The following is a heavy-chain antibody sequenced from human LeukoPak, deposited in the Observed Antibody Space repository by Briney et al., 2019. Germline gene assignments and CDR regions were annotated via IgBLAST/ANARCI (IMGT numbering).Heavy chain of an antibody. CDR3: ERLGSSWGYYFDY. Sequence: SETLSLTCTVSGGSISSHYWSWIRQPPGKGLEWIGYIYYSGSTNYNPSLKSRVTISVDTSKNQFSLKLSSVTAADTAVYYCERLGSSWGYYFDYWGQGTLVTVSS. V-gene: IGHV4-59*11. J-gene: IGHJ4*02. CDR2: IYYSGST. CDR1: GGSISSHY. D-gene: IGHD6-13*01.